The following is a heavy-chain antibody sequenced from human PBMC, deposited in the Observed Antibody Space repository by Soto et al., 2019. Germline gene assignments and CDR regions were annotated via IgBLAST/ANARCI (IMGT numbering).Heavy chain of an antibody. CDR3: AHRGGATVGLYYFDY. V-gene: IGHV2-5*01. D-gene: IGHD3-16*01. CDR1: GFSLSTTGVG. CDR2: IYWHDDK. J-gene: IGHJ4*02. Sequence: SGPTLVNPTQALTLTCTFSGFSLSTTGVGVSWMRQPPGKALEWLALIYWHDDKRYSPSLKKRLTITKDTSKNQVVLTMTNMDPVDTATYYCAHRGGATVGLYYFDYWGQGALVTVSS.